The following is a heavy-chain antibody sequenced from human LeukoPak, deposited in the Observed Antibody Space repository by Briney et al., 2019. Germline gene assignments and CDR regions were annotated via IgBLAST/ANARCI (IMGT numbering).Heavy chain of an antibody. D-gene: IGHD6-19*01. CDR1: GGSINNADSY. V-gene: IGHV4-30-4*08. CDR3: ARARLGYFDY. J-gene: IGHJ4*02. CDR2: IYYSGTT. Sequence: PSETLSLTCTVSGGSINNADSYWTWIRQPPGKGLEWIGYIYYSGTTYYNPSLESRVTISVDTSKNQFSLKLSSVTAADTAVYFCARARLGYFDYWGQGILVTVSS.